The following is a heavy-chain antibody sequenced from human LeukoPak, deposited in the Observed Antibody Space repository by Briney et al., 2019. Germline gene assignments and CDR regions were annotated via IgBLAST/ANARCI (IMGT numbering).Heavy chain of an antibody. CDR1: GGSISSYY. CDR3: ARDPNYHYDSGSHYFDY. CDR2: FYTSGST. V-gene: IGHV4-4*07. D-gene: IGHD3-10*01. Sequence: TETLSLTCTVSGGSISSYYWSWIRQPAGKGLEWIGRFYTSGSTNYNPSLKSRVTMSVDTSKNQFSLKLSSVTAADTAVYYCARDPNYHYDSGSHYFDYWGQGTLVTVSS. J-gene: IGHJ4*02.